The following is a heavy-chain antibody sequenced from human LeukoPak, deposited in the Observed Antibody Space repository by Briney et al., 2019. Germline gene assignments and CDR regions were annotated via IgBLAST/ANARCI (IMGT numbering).Heavy chain of an antibody. J-gene: IGHJ6*03. CDR1: GGSVSSGSYY. CDR3: AREVAGPYYYYMDV. CDR2: IYYSGST. D-gene: IGHD6-19*01. Sequence: PSETLSLTCTVSGGSVSSGSYYWSWIRHPPGKGLEWIGYIYYSGSTNYNPSLKSRVTISVDTSKNQFSLKPSSVTAADTAVYYCAREVAGPYYYYMDVWGKGTTVTVSS. V-gene: IGHV4-61*01.